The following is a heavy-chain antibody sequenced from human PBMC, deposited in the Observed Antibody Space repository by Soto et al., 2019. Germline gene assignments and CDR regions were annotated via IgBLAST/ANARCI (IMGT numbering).Heavy chain of an antibody. CDR1: GFTFSTSW. V-gene: IGHV3-7*05. CDR2: IKQDGSEE. Sequence: EVQLVESGGGLVQPGGSLKISCSASGFTFSTSWMSWVRQAPGKGLEWVANIKQDGSEEYYVDSVKGRFTVSRDNAKNSLYLQMNSLRGENTAVNLCVRGPRHREAYGCLGTVVTVSS. J-gene: IGHJ4*02. CDR3: VRGPRHREAY.